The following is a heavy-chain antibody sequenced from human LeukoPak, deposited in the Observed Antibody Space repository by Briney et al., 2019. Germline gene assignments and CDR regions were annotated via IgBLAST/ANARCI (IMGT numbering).Heavy chain of an antibody. CDR3: ARERSTGFDD. CDR2: ITDSGGNT. Sequence: GGSLRLSCAASGFTFVTSSMSWVRQAPGKGLEWVSSITDSGGNTFYADSVKGRFTVSRDNSKNTLYLQMTSLRAEDTALYYCARERSTGFDDWGQGSLVTVSS. V-gene: IGHV3-23*01. CDR1: GFTFVTSS. D-gene: IGHD7-27*01. J-gene: IGHJ4*02.